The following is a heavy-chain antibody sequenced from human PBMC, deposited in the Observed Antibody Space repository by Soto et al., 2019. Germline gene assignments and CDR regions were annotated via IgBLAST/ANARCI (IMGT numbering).Heavy chain of an antibody. CDR2: IKQDGSEK. Sequence: EVQLVESGGGLVQPGGSLRLSCAASGFTFSSYWMSWVRQAPGKGLEWVANIKQDGSEKYYVDSVKGRFTISRDNSKNTLYLQMNSLRAEDTAVYYCAKDATGVGSGSDYWGQGTLVTVSS. J-gene: IGHJ4*02. CDR3: AKDATGVGSGSDY. D-gene: IGHD3-22*01. CDR1: GFTFSSYW. V-gene: IGHV3-7*03.